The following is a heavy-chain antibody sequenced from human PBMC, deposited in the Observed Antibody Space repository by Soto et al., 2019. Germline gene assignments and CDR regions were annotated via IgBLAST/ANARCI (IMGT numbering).Heavy chain of an antibody. CDR2: IYYSGST. J-gene: IGHJ5*02. CDR3: ARLGPTTLIVHA. V-gene: IGHV4-39*01. D-gene: IGHD3-22*01. Sequence: EPLSLTCTVAGGSISSSSYYWGWIRQPPGKGLEWIGIIYYSGSTYYNPSLKSRVTISVDTSQNQVSLKLGSVTAADTAVYYCARLGPTTLIVHAWGQGTLAPVSS. CDR1: GGSISSSSYY.